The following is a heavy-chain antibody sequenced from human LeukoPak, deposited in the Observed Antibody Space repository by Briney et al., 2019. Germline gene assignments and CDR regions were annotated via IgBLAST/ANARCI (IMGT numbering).Heavy chain of an antibody. Sequence: SETLSLTCTVSGGSISSYYWSWIRQPPGKGLEWIGYIYYSGSTNYNPSLKSRVTISVDTSKNQFSLKLGSVTAADTAVYYCARGYYDILTGYYASIFPFDYWGQGTLVTVSS. CDR3: ARGYYDILTGYYASIFPFDY. J-gene: IGHJ4*02. V-gene: IGHV4-59*01. CDR2: IYYSGST. D-gene: IGHD3-9*01. CDR1: GGSISSYY.